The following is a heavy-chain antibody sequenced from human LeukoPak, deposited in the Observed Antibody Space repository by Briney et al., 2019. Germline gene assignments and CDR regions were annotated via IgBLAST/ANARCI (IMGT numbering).Heavy chain of an antibody. D-gene: IGHD1-26*01. CDR2: IYYTGTT. V-gene: IGHV4-39*01. J-gene: IGHJ4*02. CDR3: VTVGATAFDY. CDR1: GGSLSSSSLY. Sequence: SETLSLTCAVSGGSLSSSSLYWGWIRQPPGKGLEWIASIYYTGTTHYNPSLKSRVTMSLDTSNNQFSLKLSSVTAADTAVYYCVTVGATAFDYWGQGTLVTVSS.